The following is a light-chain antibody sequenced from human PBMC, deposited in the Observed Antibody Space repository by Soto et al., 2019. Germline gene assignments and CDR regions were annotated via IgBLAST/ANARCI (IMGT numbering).Light chain of an antibody. CDR3: QQYGSSGT. V-gene: IGKV3-20*01. J-gene: IGKJ1*01. CDR1: QSVSSR. CDR2: GAF. Sequence: EIVMTQSPGTLSLSPGERATLSCRASQSVSSRLAWYQQKPGQAPRLLISGAFNRATGVPDRFSGSGSGTDFTLTISRLEPEDFAVYYCQQYGSSGTFGQGTKVDIK.